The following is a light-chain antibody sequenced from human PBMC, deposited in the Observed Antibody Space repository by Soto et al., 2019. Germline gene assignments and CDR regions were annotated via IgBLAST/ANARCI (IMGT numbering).Light chain of an antibody. V-gene: IGKV1-39*01. CDR1: QSISSY. Sequence: DIQMTQSPSSLSASVGDRVTITCRASQSISSYLNWYQQKPGKAPKLLIYAASSLQSGVPSRFSGSGSGTDFTLTISSLQPEVYGTYYCQHSYSTPITFGQGTRLEI. CDR2: AAS. CDR3: QHSYSTPIT. J-gene: IGKJ5*01.